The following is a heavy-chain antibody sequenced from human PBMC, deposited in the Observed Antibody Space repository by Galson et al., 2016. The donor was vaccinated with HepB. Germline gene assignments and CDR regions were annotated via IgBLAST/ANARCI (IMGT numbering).Heavy chain of an antibody. CDR3: ARELTVGYFDY. Sequence: SVKVSCKASGYTSNTYAVHWLRQAPGQRLEWMGWINTGNGHTKYSQKFQGRVTIAGDTSASTAYMELSSLRSEDTAVYYCARELTVGYFDYWGQGTLVTVSS. D-gene: IGHD3-22*01. J-gene: IGHJ4*02. CDR2: INTGNGHT. CDR1: GYTSNTYA. V-gene: IGHV1-3*04.